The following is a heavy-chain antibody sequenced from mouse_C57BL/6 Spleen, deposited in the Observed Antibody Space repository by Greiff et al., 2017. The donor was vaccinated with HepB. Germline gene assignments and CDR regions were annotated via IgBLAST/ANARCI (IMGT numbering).Heavy chain of an antibody. CDR2: ISDGGSYT. CDR1: GFTFSSYA. CDR3: ARDRADYDVGYAMDY. J-gene: IGHJ4*01. V-gene: IGHV5-4*01. Sequence: EVKVVESGGGLVKPGGSLKLSCAASGFTFSSYAMSWVRQTPEKRLEWVATISDGGSYTYYPDNVKGRFTISRDNAKNNLYLQMSHLKSEDTAMYYCARDRADYDVGYAMDYWGQGTSVTVSS. D-gene: IGHD2-4*01.